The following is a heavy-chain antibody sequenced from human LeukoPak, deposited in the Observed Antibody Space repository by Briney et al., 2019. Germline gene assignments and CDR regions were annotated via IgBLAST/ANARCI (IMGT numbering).Heavy chain of an antibody. Sequence: GRSLRLSCAASEFTFSNYAMYWVRQTPGKGLEWVAVISYDGSNKYYADSVKGRFITSRDNSKNTLYLQMNSLRGEDTAVYYCARDRDYYGSGSTNNWFDPWGQGTLVTVSS. V-gene: IGHV3-30*04. CDR3: ARDRDYYGSGSTNNWFDP. CDR1: EFTFSNYA. D-gene: IGHD3-10*01. CDR2: ISYDGSNK. J-gene: IGHJ5*02.